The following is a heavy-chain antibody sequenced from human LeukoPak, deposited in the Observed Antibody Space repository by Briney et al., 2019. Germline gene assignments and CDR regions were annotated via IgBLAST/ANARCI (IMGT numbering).Heavy chain of an antibody. CDR2: IKEDGRET. D-gene: IGHD1-1*01. V-gene: IGHV3-7*01. Sequence: PGGSLRLSCVASGFTFSNYWMSWVRQAPGKGPEWVANIKEDGRETYYLDSVEGRFTISRDNAKNSLELQMNSLRVEDTALYYCAKAHNFRPSAFFDSWGQGTLVTVSS. J-gene: IGHJ4*02. CDR1: GFTFSNYW. CDR3: AKAHNFRPSAFFDS.